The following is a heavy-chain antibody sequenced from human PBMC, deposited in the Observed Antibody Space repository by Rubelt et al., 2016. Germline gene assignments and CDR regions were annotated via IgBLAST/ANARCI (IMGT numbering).Heavy chain of an antibody. CDR1: GYTFTSYG. D-gene: IGHD5-24*01. CDR2: ISAYNGNP. CDR3: ARERDDYGDY. J-gene: IGHJ4*02. Sequence: QVQLVQSGAEVKKPGASVKVSCKASGYTFTSYGISWVRQAPGQGLEWMGWISAYNGNPNYAQNLQGRGNMTTDTSTRTAYMEVRGLGSDDTAVDYCARERDDYGDYWGQGTLVTVSS. V-gene: IGHV1-18*01.